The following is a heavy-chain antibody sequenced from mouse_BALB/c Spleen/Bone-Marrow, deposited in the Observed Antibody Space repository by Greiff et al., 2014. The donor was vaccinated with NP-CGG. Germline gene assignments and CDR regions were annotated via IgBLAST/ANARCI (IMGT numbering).Heavy chain of an antibody. J-gene: IGHJ4*01. Sequence: QVQLKESGAELVRPGASVKVSCKASGYTFTSYWINWVKQRPGQGLEWIGNIYPSDSYTNYNQNFKDKATLTVDKSSSTAYMQLSSPTSKDSAVYYCTRQYGNYYAMDYWGQGTSVTVSS. V-gene: IGHV1S126*01. CDR1: GYTFTSYW. CDR2: IYPSDSYT. D-gene: IGHD2-10*02. CDR3: TRQYGNYYAMDY.